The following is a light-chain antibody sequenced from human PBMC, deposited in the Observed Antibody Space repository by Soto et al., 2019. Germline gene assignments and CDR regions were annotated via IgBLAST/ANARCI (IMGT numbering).Light chain of an antibody. J-gene: IGLJ1*01. CDR3: SSYTSATTYV. CDR1: SSDVGAYDY. Sequence: QSVLTQPASVSGSPGQSITISCTGTSSDVGAYDYVSWYQHHPGKAPKLMIHEVSDRPSGISNRLSGSKSGNTASLTISGLQAEDEADYYCSSYTSATTYVFGTGTKVTVL. V-gene: IGLV2-14*01. CDR2: EVS.